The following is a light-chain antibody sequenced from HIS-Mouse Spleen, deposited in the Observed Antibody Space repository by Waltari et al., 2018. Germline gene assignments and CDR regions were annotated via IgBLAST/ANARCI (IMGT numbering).Light chain of an antibody. CDR1: QGISSY. V-gene: IGKV1-8*01. CDR3: QQYYSYPFT. CDR2: AAS. Sequence: AIRMTQSPSSFSAPPGHRVTITCRASQGISSYLAWYQQKPGKAPKLLIYAASTLQRGVPSRFSGSGSGTDFTLTISCLQSEDFATYFCQQYYSYPFTFGPGTKVDIK. J-gene: IGKJ3*01.